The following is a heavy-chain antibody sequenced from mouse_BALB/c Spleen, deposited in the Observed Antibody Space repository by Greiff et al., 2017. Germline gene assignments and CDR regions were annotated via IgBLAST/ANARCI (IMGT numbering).Heavy chain of an antibody. CDR1: GISITTGNYR. CDR3: AREGPKGFAY. CDR2: IYYSGTI. Sequence: EVKLQESGPGLVKPSQTVSLTCTVTGISITTGNYRWSWIRQFPGNKLEWIGYIYYSGTITYNPSLTSRTTITRDTSKNQFFLEMNSLTAEDTATYYCAREGPKGFAYWGQGTLVTVSA. V-gene: IGHV3-5*02. J-gene: IGHJ3*01.